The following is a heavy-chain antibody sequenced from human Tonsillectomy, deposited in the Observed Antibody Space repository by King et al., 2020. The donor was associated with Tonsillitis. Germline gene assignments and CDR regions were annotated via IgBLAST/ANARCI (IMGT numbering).Heavy chain of an antibody. CDR2: TTPIGGGN. D-gene: IGHD4-17*01. Sequence: VQLVESGGALVQPGGSLRPSCADSGFTFSSFWMTWVRQAPGKGRKWVATTTPIGGGNHFADSVRGRFTISRDNTNNSLYLQINSLRTEDTAVYYCGRELRVSGSLNDGIDFWGQGTMVTVSS. CDR1: GFTFSSFW. J-gene: IGHJ3*01. V-gene: IGHV3-7*03. CDR3: GRELRVSGSLNDGIDF.